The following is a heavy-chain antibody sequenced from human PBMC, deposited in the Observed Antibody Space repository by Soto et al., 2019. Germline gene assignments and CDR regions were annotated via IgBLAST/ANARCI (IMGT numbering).Heavy chain of an antibody. Sequence: QVQLVQSGAEVKKPGSSVKVSCKASGGTFSTYTIIWVRQAPGQGLEWMGRILPMLDITNSAKRFQGRVTITEDKSTSTAYLELSSLRSEDTAVYYCTLGSWSAETFDIWGRGTMVTVSS. CDR1: GGTFSTYT. V-gene: IGHV1-69*02. D-gene: IGHD6-13*01. CDR2: ILPMLDIT. J-gene: IGHJ3*02. CDR3: TLGSWSAETFDI.